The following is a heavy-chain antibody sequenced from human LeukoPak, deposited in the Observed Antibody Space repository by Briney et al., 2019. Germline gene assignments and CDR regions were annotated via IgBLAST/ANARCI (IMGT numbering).Heavy chain of an antibody. CDR3: AKEDDAFDI. Sequence: PGGSLRLSCAASGFTFDDYAMHWVRQAPGKGLECVSLISWDGDSTYYSDSVKGRFTISRDNAKNSLYLQMNSLRAEDTALYYRAKEDDAFDIWGQGTMVTVSS. J-gene: IGHJ3*02. V-gene: IGHV3-43D*03. CDR1: GFTFDDYA. CDR2: ISWDGDST.